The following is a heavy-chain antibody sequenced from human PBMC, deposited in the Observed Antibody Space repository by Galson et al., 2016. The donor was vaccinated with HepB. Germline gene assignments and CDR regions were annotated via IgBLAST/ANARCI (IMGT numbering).Heavy chain of an antibody. CDR1: GYTFTSYY. CDR2: ITPSDGGT. J-gene: IGHJ4*02. CDR3: ARGGGGLPI. Sequence: ASGYTFTSYYIHWVRQAPGQGLEWMGRITPSDGGTDYAQKFQGRVTMTRDTSTTTVYMELSSLKSEDTAVYYCARGGGGLPIWGQGTLATVSS. V-gene: IGHV1-46*01. D-gene: IGHD2-15*01.